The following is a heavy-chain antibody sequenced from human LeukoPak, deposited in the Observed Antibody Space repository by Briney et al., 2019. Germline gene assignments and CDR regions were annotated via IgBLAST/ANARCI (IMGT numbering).Heavy chain of an antibody. J-gene: IGHJ4*02. CDR3: ARAYHADRQAYSSGWYSDY. V-gene: IGHV1-18*01. D-gene: IGHD6-19*01. CDR2: ISGYNGKT. Sequence: ASVKVSCKASGYTFTNFGISWVRQAPGQGLEWMGWISGYNGKTNYAQKLQGRVTMTTDTSTSTAYMELRSLRSDDTAVYYCARAYHADRQAYSSGWYSDYWGQGTLVTVSS. CDR1: GYTFTNFG.